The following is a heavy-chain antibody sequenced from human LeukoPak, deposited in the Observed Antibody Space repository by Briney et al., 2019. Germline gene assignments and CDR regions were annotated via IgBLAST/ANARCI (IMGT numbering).Heavy chain of an antibody. Sequence: ASVKVSCKASGYTFTSYDINWVRHATGQGLEWMGWMSPNSGDTGYAQKFQGRVTMTRDTSISTAFMELTSLKSEDTAVYYCARSIIIVPNTSYYYYYMDVWGQGTTVTVSS. CDR2: MSPNSGDT. D-gene: IGHD2/OR15-2a*01. J-gene: IGHJ6*02. CDR1: GYTFTSYD. CDR3: ARSIIIVPNTSYYYYYMDV. V-gene: IGHV1-8*01.